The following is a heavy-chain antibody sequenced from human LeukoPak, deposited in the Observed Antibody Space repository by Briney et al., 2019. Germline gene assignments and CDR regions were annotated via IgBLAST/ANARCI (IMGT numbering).Heavy chain of an antibody. J-gene: IGHJ4*02. CDR3: ARDRYSSGWCASDY. D-gene: IGHD6-19*01. Sequence: ASVKVSCKASGGTFSSYAISWVRQAPGQGLEWMGIINPSGGSTSYAQKFQGRVTMTRDTSTSTVYMELSSLRSEDTAVYYCARDRYSSGWCASDYWGQGTLVTVSS. CDR2: INPSGGST. V-gene: IGHV1-46*01. CDR1: GGTFSSYA.